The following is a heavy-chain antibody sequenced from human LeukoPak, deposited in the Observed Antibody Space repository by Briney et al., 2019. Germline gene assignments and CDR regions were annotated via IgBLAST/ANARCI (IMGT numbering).Heavy chain of an antibody. J-gene: IGHJ4*02. CDR3: ARSGITGTTGPPFDY. CDR1: GGSFSGYY. Sequence: SETLSLTCAVYGGSFSGYYWGWIRQPPGKGLEWIGEINHSGSTNYNPSLKSRVTISVDTSKNQFSLKLSSVTAADTAVYYCARSGITGTTGPPFDYWGQGTLVTVSS. CDR2: INHSGST. V-gene: IGHV4-34*01. D-gene: IGHD1-7*01.